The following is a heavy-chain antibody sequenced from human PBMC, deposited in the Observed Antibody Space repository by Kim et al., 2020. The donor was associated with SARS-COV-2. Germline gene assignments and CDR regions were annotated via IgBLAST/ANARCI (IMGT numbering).Heavy chain of an antibody. D-gene: IGHD6-13*01. CDR2: IYYSGST. CDR3: ARSGKKAGIAAASYYYGMDV. J-gene: IGHJ6*02. V-gene: IGHV4-31*03. Sequence: SETLSLTCTVSGGSISSGGYYWSWIRQHPGKGLEWIGYIYYSGSTYYNPSLKSRVTISVDTSKNQFSLKLSSVTAADTAVYYCARSGKKAGIAAASYYYGMDVWGQGTTVTVSS. CDR1: GGSISSGGYY.